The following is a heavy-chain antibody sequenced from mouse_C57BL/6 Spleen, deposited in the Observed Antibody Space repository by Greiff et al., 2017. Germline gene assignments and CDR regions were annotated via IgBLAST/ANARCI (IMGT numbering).Heavy chain of an antibody. Sequence: QVQLQQPGAELVKPGASVKMSCKASGYTFTSYWITWVKQRPGQGLEWIGDIYPGSGSTNYNEKLKSKATLTVDPSSSTAYMQLSSLTSADSAVYYCARCHYGNYEYFDVWGTGTTVTVSS. J-gene: IGHJ1*03. D-gene: IGHD2-1*01. CDR3: ARCHYGNYEYFDV. CDR2: IYPGSGST. CDR1: GYTFTSYW. V-gene: IGHV1-55*01.